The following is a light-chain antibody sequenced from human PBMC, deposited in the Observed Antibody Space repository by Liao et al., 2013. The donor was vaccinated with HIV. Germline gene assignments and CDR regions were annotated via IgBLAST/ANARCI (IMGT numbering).Light chain of an antibody. CDR1: NIGNKN. J-gene: IGLJ1*01. Sequence: SYVLTQPPSVSLAPGKTARITCGGNNIGNKNVHWYQQKPGQAPVVVIYYDTDRPSGIPERFSGSNSGNTATLTISRVEAGDEADYYCQVWDSSSDHYVFGTGTKVTVL. V-gene: IGLV3-21*04. CDR3: QVWDSSSDHYV. CDR2: YDT.